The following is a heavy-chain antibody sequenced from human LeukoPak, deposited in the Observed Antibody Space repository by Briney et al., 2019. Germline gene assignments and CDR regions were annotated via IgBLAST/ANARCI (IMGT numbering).Heavy chain of an antibody. D-gene: IGHD3-22*01. Sequence: ASVKVSCKASGYTFTGYYMHWVRQAPGQGLEWMGRINPNSGGTNYAQKFQGRVTMTRDTSTSTVYMELSSLRSEDTAVYYCARGYPSLYYDSSGYGDYWGQGTLVTVSS. V-gene: IGHV1-2*06. J-gene: IGHJ4*02. CDR1: GYTFTGYY. CDR2: INPNSGGT. CDR3: ARGYPSLYYDSSGYGDY.